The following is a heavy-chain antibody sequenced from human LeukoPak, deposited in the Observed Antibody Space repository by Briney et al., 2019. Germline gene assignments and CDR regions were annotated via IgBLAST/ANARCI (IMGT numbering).Heavy chain of an antibody. Sequence: GGSLRLSCAASGFSFSSHWMFWVRQAPGRGLEWVANIKQDGSEKYYVDSVKGRFTISRDNAMNSLYLQMNSLRAEDTAIYYCARYYDFWSSIDYWGQGALVTVSS. CDR2: IKQDGSEK. D-gene: IGHD3-3*01. CDR3: ARYYDFWSSIDY. J-gene: IGHJ4*02. CDR1: GFSFSSHW. V-gene: IGHV3-7*05.